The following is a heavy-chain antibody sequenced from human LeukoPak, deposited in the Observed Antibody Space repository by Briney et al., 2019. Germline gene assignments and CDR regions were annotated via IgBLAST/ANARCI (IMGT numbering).Heavy chain of an antibody. J-gene: IGHJ4*02. D-gene: IGHD5-12*01. CDR2: IGGGDSQI. CDR3: ARWGHSDYSSFPTKFDC. CDR1: GFTFSSFR. V-gene: IGHV3-48*03. Sequence: GGSLRLSCAASGFTFSSFRMTWVRQAPGKGLEWVSYIGGGDSQIFYADSVKGRFTISRDNAKNSLYLQMSSLRPEDTAIYYCARWGHSDYSSFPTKFDCWGQGTLVTVSS.